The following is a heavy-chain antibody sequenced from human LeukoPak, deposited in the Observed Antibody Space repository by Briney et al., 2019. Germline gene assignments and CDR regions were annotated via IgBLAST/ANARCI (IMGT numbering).Heavy chain of an antibody. CDR3: ARDRSVGTAPRGRGRDV. CDR2: ISPYNGNT. Sequence: ASVKVSCTSSAGTFISYSISWVRQAPGQGLEWMGWISPYNGNTNYAQKLQGRVTMTTDTSTSTAYMEVRSLRSDDTAVYYCARDRSVGTAPRGRGRDVLVQGTTVTVSS. D-gene: IGHD4-23*01. V-gene: IGHV1-18*01. J-gene: IGHJ6*02. CDR1: AGTFISYS.